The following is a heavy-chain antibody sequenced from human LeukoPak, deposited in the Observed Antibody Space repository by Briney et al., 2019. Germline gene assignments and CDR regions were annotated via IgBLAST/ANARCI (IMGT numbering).Heavy chain of an antibody. Sequence: GALRLSCAASGFTLSGYWMNWLRQAPGKGLEWVANINLGGSAKLYVDSVKGRFTISRDNAKNSLDLQMNSLKVEDTAVYYCAAWGKYNYWGQGTLVTVSS. CDR2: INLGGSAK. CDR3: AAWGKYNY. J-gene: IGHJ4*02. D-gene: IGHD7-27*01. CDR1: GFTLSGYW. V-gene: IGHV3-7*01.